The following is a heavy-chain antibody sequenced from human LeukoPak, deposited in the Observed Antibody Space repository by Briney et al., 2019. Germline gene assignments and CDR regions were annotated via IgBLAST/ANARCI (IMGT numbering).Heavy chain of an antibody. V-gene: IGHV3-64D*06. D-gene: IGHD1-14*01. CDR1: GFTFSSYA. CDR3: GRAPNPSWYYP. Sequence: GGSLRLSCSASGFTFSSYAMHWVRQAPGKGLEYVSAISSNGGSTYYADSVKGRFTISRDNSKNTLYLQMSSLGAEDTGVYYCGRAPNPSWYYPRGPGTLVTVSS. CDR2: ISSNGGST. J-gene: IGHJ5*02.